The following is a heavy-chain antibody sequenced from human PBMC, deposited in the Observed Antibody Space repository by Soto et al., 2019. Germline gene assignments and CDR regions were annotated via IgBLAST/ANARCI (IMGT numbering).Heavy chain of an antibody. Sequence: SETLSLTCTVSGGSISSSSYYWGWIRQPPGKGLEWIGSIYYSGSTYYNPSLKSRVTISVDTSKNQFSLKLGSVTAADTAVYYCARHSRGQQLVPAFDYWGQGTLVTVSS. CDR2: IYYSGST. J-gene: IGHJ4*02. D-gene: IGHD6-13*01. CDR3: ARHSRGQQLVPAFDY. CDR1: GGSISSSSYY. V-gene: IGHV4-39*01.